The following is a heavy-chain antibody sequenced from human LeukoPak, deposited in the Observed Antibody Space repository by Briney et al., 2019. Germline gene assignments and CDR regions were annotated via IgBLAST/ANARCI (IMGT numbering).Heavy chain of an antibody. CDR2: ISGSGGST. D-gene: IGHD5-18*01. V-gene: IGHV3-23*01. CDR3: AKGSYGYSGPLDYFDY. CDR1: GFTFSSYA. J-gene: IGHJ4*02. Sequence: PGGSLRLSCAASGFTFSSYAMSWVRQAPGKGLEWVSAISGSGGSTYYADSVKGRFTISRDNSKNTLYLQMSSLRAEDTAVYYCAKGSYGYSGPLDYFDYWGQGTLVTVPS.